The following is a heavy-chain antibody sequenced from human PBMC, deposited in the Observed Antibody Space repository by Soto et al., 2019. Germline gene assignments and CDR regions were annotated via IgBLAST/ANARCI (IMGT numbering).Heavy chain of an antibody. CDR1: GFTFSSYA. J-gene: IGHJ5*02. Sequence: PGGSLRLSCAASGFTFSSYAMHWVRQAPGKGLEYVSAISSNGGSTYYANSVKGRFTISRDNSKNTLYLQMGSLRAEDMAVYYCARDPFPSDYYDSSGHNWFDPWGQGTLVTVSS. CDR3: ARDPFPSDYYDSSGHNWFDP. V-gene: IGHV3-64*01. CDR2: ISSNGGST. D-gene: IGHD3-22*01.